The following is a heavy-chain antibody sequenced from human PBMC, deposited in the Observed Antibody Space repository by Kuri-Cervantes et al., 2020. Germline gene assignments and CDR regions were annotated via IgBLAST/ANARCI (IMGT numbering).Heavy chain of an antibody. J-gene: IGHJ6*02. Sequence: GESLKISCAASGFTFSSYDMHWVRQAPGKGLEWVSHITSSGSSIYYADSVKGRFIISRDNAENSLFLQMDSLRDEDTAVYYCARGHSSGWYAGSNYGLDVWGQGTTVTVSS. CDR3: ARGHSSGWYAGSNYGLDV. CDR1: GFTFSSYD. CDR2: ITSSGSSI. V-gene: IGHV3-48*02. D-gene: IGHD6-19*01.